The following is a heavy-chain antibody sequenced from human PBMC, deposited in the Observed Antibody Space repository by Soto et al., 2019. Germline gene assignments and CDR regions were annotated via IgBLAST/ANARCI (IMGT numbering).Heavy chain of an antibody. D-gene: IGHD2-15*01. J-gene: IGHJ6*02. CDR2: MNPNSGNT. CDR1: GYTFTSYD. V-gene: IGHV1-8*01. CDR3: ARGGRRGRIFSGRDGMDV. Sequence: GASVKVSCKASGYTFTSYDINWVRQATGQGLEWMGWMNPNSGNTGYAQKFQGRVTMTRNTSISTAYMELSSLRSEDTPVYYCARGGRRGRIFSGRDGMDVWGQGTTVTVSS.